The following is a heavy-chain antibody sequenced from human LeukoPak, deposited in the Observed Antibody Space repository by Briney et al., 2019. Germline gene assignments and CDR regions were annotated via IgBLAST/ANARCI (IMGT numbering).Heavy chain of an antibody. V-gene: IGHV4-59*08. D-gene: IGHD2-15*01. CDR1: GGSISSYY. J-gene: IGHJ4*02. CDR3: ASDAPGLLGY. CDR2: IYYSGST. Sequence: SETLSLTCTVSGGSISSYYWSWIRQPPGKGLEWIGYIYYSGSTNYNPSLKSRVTISVDTSKNQFSLKLSSVTATDTAVYCASDAPGLLGYWGQGILVTVSS.